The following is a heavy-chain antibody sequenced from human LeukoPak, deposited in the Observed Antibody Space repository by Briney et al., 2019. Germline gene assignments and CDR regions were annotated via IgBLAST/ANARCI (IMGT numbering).Heavy chain of an antibody. D-gene: IGHD3-10*01. J-gene: IGHJ5*02. CDR1: GGSIRSY. CDR2: IYGSGST. CDR3: ARDSGTTGEVKFDP. V-gene: IGHV4-4*07. Sequence: SETLSLTCTVSGGSIRSYWSWIRQPAGKGLEWIGRIYGSGSTDYNPSLKSRVTMSIDTSKDQFSLNLISVTAAGTAVYYCARDSGTTGEVKFDPWGQGTLVTVSS.